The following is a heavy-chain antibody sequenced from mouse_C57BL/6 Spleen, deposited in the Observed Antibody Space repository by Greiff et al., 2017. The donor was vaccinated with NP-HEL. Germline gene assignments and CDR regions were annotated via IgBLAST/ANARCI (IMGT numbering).Heavy chain of an antibody. D-gene: IGHD2-3*01. J-gene: IGHJ3*01. CDR3: ARDGYYVRFAY. CDR2: ISDGGSYT. V-gene: IGHV5-4*01. CDR1: GFTFSSYA. Sequence: EVKLVESGGGLVKPGGSLKLSCAASGFTFSSYAMSWVRQTPEKRLEWVATISDGGSYTYYPDNVKGRFTISRDNAKNNLYLQMSHLKSEDTAMYYCARDGYYVRFAYWGQGTLVTVSA.